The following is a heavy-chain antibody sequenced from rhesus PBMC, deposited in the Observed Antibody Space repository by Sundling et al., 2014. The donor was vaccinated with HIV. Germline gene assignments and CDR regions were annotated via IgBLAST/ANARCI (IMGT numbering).Heavy chain of an antibody. CDR3: ASDQIIYNSGWYGLDS. CDR2: IWYDGSKK. V-gene: IGHV3-54*02. Sequence: EVQLVESGGGLVQPGGSLRLSCVASGFTFSNYGMHWVRQAPGKGLEWVAVIWYDGSKKYYVDSLKDRFTISRDNSKNVLYLQMNNLKLEDTAVYYCASDQIIYNSGWYGLDSWGQGVVVTVSS. J-gene: IGHJ6*01. D-gene: IGHD6-31*01. CDR1: GFTFSNYG.